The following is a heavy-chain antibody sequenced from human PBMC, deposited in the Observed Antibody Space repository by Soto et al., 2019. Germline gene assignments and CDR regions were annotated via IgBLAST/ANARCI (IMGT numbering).Heavy chain of an antibody. Sequence: SETLSLTCTVSGGSISSYYWHWIRQPPGKGLEWIGYIYYSGSTNYNPSLKSRVTISVDTSKNQFSLKLTSVTAADTAVYYCARLPWAGYGGVFDPWGQGTLVTVSS. J-gene: IGHJ5*02. V-gene: IGHV4-59*01. CDR3: ARLPWAGYGGVFDP. D-gene: IGHD2-8*02. CDR2: IYYSGST. CDR1: GGSISSYY.